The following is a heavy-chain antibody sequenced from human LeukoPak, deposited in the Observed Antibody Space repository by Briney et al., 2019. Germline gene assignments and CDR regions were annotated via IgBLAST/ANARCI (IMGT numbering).Heavy chain of an antibody. CDR2: IYYSGST. V-gene: IGHV4-39*01. D-gene: IGHD6-13*01. CDR1: GGSISSSSYY. CDR3: ARLRVAAAGGGYIDY. J-gene: IGHJ4*02. Sequence: SETLSLTCTVSGGSISSSSYYWGWIRQPPGKGLEWIGSIYYSGSTYYNPSLKSRVTISVDTSENQFSLKLSSVTAADTAVYYCARLRVAAAGGGYIDYWGQGTLVTVSS.